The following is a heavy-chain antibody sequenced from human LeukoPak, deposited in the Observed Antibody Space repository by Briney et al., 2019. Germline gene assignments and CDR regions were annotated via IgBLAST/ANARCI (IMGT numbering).Heavy chain of an antibody. Sequence: SSETLSLTCTVSGGSISSSSYYWGWIRQPPGKGLEWIGSIYYSGSTYYNPSLKSRVTISVDTSKNQFSLKLSSVTAADTAVYYCARHGDPDYGEGGLDYWGQGTLVTISS. J-gene: IGHJ4*02. CDR3: ARHGDPDYGEGGLDY. CDR1: GGSISSSSYY. D-gene: IGHD4-17*01. V-gene: IGHV4-39*07. CDR2: IYYSGST.